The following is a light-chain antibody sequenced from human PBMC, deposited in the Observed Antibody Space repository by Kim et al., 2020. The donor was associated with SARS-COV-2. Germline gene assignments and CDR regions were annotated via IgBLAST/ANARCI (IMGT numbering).Light chain of an antibody. CDR3: QVWDSGADRVV. CDR2: YDN. CDR1: NLGDYR. J-gene: IGLJ2*01. V-gene: IGLV3-21*04. Sequence: ATGKTARISWGGNNLGDYRVHWYQQKPGQAPILVIYYDNLRPSGIPERFSGSNSGNTVTLTISRVEAGDEAEYYCQVWDSGADRVVFGGGTQLTVL.